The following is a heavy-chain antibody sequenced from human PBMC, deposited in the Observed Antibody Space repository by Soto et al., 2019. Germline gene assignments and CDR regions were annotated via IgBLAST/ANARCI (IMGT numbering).Heavy chain of an antibody. CDR3: ARDMHAGFTPYFDP. J-gene: IGHJ5*02. D-gene: IGHD2-15*01. Sequence: SETLSPTSFVSGGSVTSHHWGWIRQLPGQGLEWIAYTSYTGNTIYKTSLTSRVTISLDTYKNQLSLKLTSMTAADTAVSYCARDMHAGFTPYFDPWGQGTLVTVSS. CDR1: GGSVTSHH. CDR2: TSYTGNT. V-gene: IGHV4-59*02.